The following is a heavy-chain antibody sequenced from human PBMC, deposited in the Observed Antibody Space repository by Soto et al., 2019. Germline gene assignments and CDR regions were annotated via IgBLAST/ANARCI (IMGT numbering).Heavy chain of an antibody. CDR3: ARVPGFAGLPYSLYFDY. CDR2: IYYSGST. CDR1: GGSICSSISNFY. D-gene: IGHD2-21*01. Sequence: SETPSLTCTASGGSICSSISNFYWSWIRQHPGKGLEWIGYIYYSGSTYYNPSLKSRVTISVDTSKNQFSLKLSSVTAADTAVYYCARVPGFAGLPYSLYFDYWGQGTLVTVSS. V-gene: IGHV4-59*08. J-gene: IGHJ4*02.